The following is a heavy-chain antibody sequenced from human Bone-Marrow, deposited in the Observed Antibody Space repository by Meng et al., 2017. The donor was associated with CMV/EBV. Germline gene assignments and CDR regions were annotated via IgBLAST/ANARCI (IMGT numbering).Heavy chain of an antibody. D-gene: IGHD2-2*01. J-gene: IGHJ5*02. Sequence: ASVKVSCKASGYTFTGYYMHWVRQAPGQGLEWMGWINPNSGGTNYAQKFQGRVTMTRDTSISTAYMELSRLRSDDTAVYYCARDVWGDIVVVPAAIGGSWSQGTLVTVSS. CDR1: GYTFTGYY. CDR3: ARDVWGDIVVVPAAIGGS. V-gene: IGHV1-2*02. CDR2: INPNSGGT.